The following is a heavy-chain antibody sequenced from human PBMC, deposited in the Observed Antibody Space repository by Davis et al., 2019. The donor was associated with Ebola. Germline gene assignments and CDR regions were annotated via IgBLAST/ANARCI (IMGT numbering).Heavy chain of an antibody. J-gene: IGHJ6*03. V-gene: IGHV1-24*01. CDR3: ARKGHYYYYMDV. Sequence: ASVKVSCKVSGYTLTELSMHWVRQAPGKGLEWMGGFDPEDGETIYAQKFQGRVTMTEDTSTDTAYMELSSLRAEDTAVYYCARKGHYYYYMDVWGKGTTVTVSS. CDR1: GYTLTELS. CDR2: FDPEDGET.